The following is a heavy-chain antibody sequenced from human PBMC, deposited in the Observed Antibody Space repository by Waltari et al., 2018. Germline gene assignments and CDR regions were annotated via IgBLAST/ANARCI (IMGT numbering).Heavy chain of an antibody. Sequence: QVQLVESGGGVVQPGGSLRLSCAASGFTFSSYGMHWVRQAPGKGLEWVACIRYDGSNKYYADSVKGRFTISRDNSKNTLYLQMNSLRAEDTAVYYCASLGVPPYFDYWGQGTLVTVSS. CDR1: GFTFSSYG. CDR2: IRYDGSNK. CDR3: ASLGVPPYFDY. D-gene: IGHD3-16*01. V-gene: IGHV3-30*02. J-gene: IGHJ4*02.